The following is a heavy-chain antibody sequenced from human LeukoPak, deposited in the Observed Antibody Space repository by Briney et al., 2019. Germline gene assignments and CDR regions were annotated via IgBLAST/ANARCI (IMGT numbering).Heavy chain of an antibody. V-gene: IGHV4-59*01. CDR2: IYYSGST. J-gene: IGHJ4*02. CDR1: GGSISSYY. CDR3: ARGGDSSGYYYPVFDY. Sequence: SETLSLTCTVSGGSISSYYWSWIRQPPGKGLEWIGYIYYSGSTKYNPSLKSRVTISVDTSKNQFSLILSSVTAADTAVYYCARGGDSSGYYYPVFDYWGQGTLVTVSP. D-gene: IGHD3-22*01.